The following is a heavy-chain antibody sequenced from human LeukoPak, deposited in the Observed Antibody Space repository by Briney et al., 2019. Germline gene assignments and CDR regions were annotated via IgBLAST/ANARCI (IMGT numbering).Heavy chain of an antibody. Sequence: SVKVSCKASRGTFCSYAISSVRPAPQQGLEWMGRIIPILGIANYAQKFQGRVAITADKSTSTADMELSSLRSEDTAVYYCARVGIAVAGSLGWGQGTLVTVSS. CDR3: ARVGIAVAGSLG. D-gene: IGHD6-19*01. V-gene: IGHV1-69*04. J-gene: IGHJ4*02. CDR2: IIPILGIA. CDR1: RGTFCSYA.